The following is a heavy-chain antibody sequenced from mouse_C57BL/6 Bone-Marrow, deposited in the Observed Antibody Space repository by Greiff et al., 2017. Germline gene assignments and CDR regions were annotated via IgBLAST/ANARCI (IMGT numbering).Heavy chain of an antibody. D-gene: IGHD1-1*01. V-gene: IGHV1-55*01. J-gene: IGHJ1*03. CDR2: IYPGSGST. Sequence: QVQLQQPGAELVKPGASVKMSCKASGYTFTSYWITWVKQRPGQGLEWIGEIYPGSGSTNYNEKFKSKATLTVDTSSSTAYMQLSSLTSEDSAVYYCARSGYYDSSWYFDVWGTGTTVTVSS. CDR1: GYTFTSYW. CDR3: ARSGYYDSSWYFDV.